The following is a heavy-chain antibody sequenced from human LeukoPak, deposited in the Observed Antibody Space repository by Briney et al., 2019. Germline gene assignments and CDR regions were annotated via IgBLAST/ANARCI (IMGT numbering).Heavy chain of an antibody. D-gene: IGHD5-18*01. CDR3: ATGHSYGYDY. CDR1: GFTFDNYV. Sequence: PGGSLRLSCAATGFTFDNYVMAWFRQAPGKGLEWVALVKGDGRTTIYADSVKGRFTISRDNAKNTLYLQMNSLRADDSGVYYCATGHSYGYDYWGQGVLVTVSS. J-gene: IGHJ4*02. V-gene: IGHV3-74*01. CDR2: VKGDGRTT.